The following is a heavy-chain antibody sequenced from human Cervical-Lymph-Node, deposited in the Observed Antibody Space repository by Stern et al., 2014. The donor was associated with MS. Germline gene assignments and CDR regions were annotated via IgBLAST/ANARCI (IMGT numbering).Heavy chain of an antibody. J-gene: IGHJ4*02. CDR3: ARDRGSYSDY. CDR2: ISPKTGIA. CDR1: GYTFSAYF. V-gene: IGHV1-2*02. D-gene: IGHD1-26*01. Sequence: QVQLVESGAEVVKPGASVKVSCEASGYTFSAYFLHWVRQAPGQGLEWMGCISPKTGIATYAQKLQDSVTMTRNTSINTGYMEVSSMRSDDTAVYYCARDRGSYSDYWGQGTLVAVSS.